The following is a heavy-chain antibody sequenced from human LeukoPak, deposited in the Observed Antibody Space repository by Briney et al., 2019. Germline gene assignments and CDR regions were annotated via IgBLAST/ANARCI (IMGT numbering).Heavy chain of an antibody. CDR2: MNPNRGNT. J-gene: IGHJ4*02. Sequence: ASVKVSCKTSGYTFSTCDINWVRQATGQGLEGIGWMNPNRGNTGFAHKFQARVTMTRDTSINPAYMQLSSLRSEDTAAYHCARVLGSISHWGQGTLVTVSS. V-gene: IGHV1-8*01. CDR3: ARVLGSISH. D-gene: IGHD1-1*01. CDR1: GYTFSTCD.